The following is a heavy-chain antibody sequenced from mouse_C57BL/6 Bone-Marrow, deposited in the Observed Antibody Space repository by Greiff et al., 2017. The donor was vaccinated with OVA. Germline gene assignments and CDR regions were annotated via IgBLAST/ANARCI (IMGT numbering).Heavy chain of an antibody. D-gene: IGHD3-2*02. V-gene: IGHV1-12*01. CDR3: SRCQLRGHFDY. CDR1: GYTFTSYN. J-gene: IGHJ2*01. Sequence: QVQLKQSGAELVRPGASVKMSCKASGYTFTSYNMHWVKQTPRQGLEWIGAIYPGNGDTSYNQKFKGKATLTVDTSSSTAYVQLSSLTSEDAAVDFCSRCQLRGHFDYWGQGTTLTVSS. CDR2: IYPGNGDT.